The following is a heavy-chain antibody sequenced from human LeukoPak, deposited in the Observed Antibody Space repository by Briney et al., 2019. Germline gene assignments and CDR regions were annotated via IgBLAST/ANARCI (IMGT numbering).Heavy chain of an antibody. J-gene: IGHJ3*02. Sequence: PSETLSLTCAVYGDSFSSHYWTWMRESPVTGREWVWYISYIGRTNYNPSHKSRVTISIDTSKNQFSLKLRSVTAADTAVYYCARDLVTVTKGFDIWGQGTMVSVSS. CDR1: GDSFSSHY. V-gene: IGHV4-59*11. CDR2: ISYIGRT. CDR3: ARDLVTVTKGFDI. D-gene: IGHD4-17*01.